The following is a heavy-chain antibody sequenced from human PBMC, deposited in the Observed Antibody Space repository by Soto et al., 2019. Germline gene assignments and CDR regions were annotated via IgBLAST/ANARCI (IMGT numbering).Heavy chain of an antibody. Sequence: PGGSLRLSCAASGFTFSSYAMHWVRQAPGKGLEWVAVISYDGSNKYYADSVKGRFTISRDNSKNTLYLQMNSLRAEDTAVYYCARDPTITMIPSGHFDYWGQGTLVTVSS. V-gene: IGHV3-30-3*01. J-gene: IGHJ4*02. CDR1: GFTFSSYA. CDR3: ARDPTITMIPSGHFDY. CDR2: ISYDGSNK. D-gene: IGHD3-22*01.